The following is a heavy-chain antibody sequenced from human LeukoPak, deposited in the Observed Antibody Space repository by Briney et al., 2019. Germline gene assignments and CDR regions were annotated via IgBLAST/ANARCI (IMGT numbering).Heavy chain of an antibody. Sequence: SETLSLTCSVSGGSISSSNYYGGWIREPPGKGLEWIGSIYYSGSTYYNPSLKSRVTISVDTATNQFSLKLSSVTAADTAVYYCARIDTSAYYRDYWGQGTLVTVSS. CDR3: ARIDTSAYYRDY. J-gene: IGHJ4*02. CDR2: IYYSGST. CDR1: GGSISSSNYY. V-gene: IGHV4-39*01. D-gene: IGHD3-22*01.